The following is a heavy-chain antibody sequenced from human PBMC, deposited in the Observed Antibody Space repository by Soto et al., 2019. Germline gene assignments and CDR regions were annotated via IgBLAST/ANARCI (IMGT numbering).Heavy chain of an antibody. CDR1: GGSIGSYY. D-gene: IGHD3-3*01. CDR2: IYYSGST. CDR3: ARGGWRQIDY. J-gene: IGHJ4*02. Sequence: QVQLQESGPGLVKPSETLSLTCSVSGGSIGSYYWSWIRQPPGKGLEWIGYIYYSGSTNYNPSLQSPVTISVDTSKNPFSLKLSTVPAADTAVYYCARGGWRQIDYWGQGTLVTVSS. V-gene: IGHV4-59*08.